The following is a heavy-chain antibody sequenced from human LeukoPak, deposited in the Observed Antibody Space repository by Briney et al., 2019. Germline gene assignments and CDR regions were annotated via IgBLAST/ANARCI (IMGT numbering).Heavy chain of an antibody. V-gene: IGHV3-23*01. CDR1: GFTFSSYA. Sequence: GGSLRLSCAASGFTFSSYAMSWVRQAPGKGLEWVSAIGGSDGYTYYAGSVRGRFTISRDNSKNTLYLRMNSLRAEDRAVYYCAKMGPTKPYNWFDPWGQGTLVTVSS. CDR3: AKMGPTKPYNWFDP. J-gene: IGHJ5*02. CDR2: IGGSDGYT. D-gene: IGHD1-26*01.